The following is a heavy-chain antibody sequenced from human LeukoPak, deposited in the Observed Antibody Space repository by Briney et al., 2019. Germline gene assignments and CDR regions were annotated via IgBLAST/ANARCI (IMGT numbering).Heavy chain of an antibody. CDR2: ISSSSSTI. CDR3: ARDSLGY. D-gene: IGHD7-27*01. CDR1: GFTFSSYS. J-gene: IGHJ4*02. Sequence: GGSLRLSCAASGFTFSSYSMNWVRQAPGKGVEGVSYISSSSSTIYYADSVKGGFTISRENAKNSLYLQMNRLRAEDTAVYYCARDSLGYWGQGTLVAVSS. V-gene: IGHV3-48*01.